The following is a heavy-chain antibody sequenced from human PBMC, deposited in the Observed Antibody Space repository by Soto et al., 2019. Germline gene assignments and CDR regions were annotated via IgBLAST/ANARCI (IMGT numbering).Heavy chain of an antibody. CDR2: ISSASTFT. D-gene: IGHD2-2*01. J-gene: IGHJ3*01. Sequence: GSLRLSCAASGFTFSDYYMSWIRQAPGKGLEWISYISSASTFTKNADSVNGRFTSSRDNAKNSLHLQMNSLRAEDTAVYYCAGGREESAAIGVAFDVWGQGTMVTVSS. V-gene: IGHV3-11*06. CDR1: GFTFSDYY. CDR3: AGGREESAAIGVAFDV.